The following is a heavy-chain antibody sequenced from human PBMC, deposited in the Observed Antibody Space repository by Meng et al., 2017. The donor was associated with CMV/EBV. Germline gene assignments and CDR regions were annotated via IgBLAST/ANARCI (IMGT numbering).Heavy chain of an antibody. D-gene: IGHD2-2*01. CDR2: IYSSGST. CDR1: GGSISSYY. CDR3: ARVSVVVPAAIGNGRMDV. Sequence: SETLSLTCTVSGGSISSYYWSWIRQPPGKGLEWIGYIYSSGSTNYNPSLKSRVTISVDTSKNQFSLKLSFVTAAATAVYYCARVSVVVPAAIGNGRMDVWGQGTTVTVSS. J-gene: IGHJ6*02. V-gene: IGHV4-59*01.